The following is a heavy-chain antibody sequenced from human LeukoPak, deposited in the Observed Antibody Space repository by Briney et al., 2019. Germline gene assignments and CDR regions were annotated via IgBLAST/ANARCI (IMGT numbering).Heavy chain of an antibody. CDR1: GYTFTSYG. V-gene: IGHV1-18*01. D-gene: IGHD2-2*01. CDR3: ARSRSTSYPDY. J-gene: IGHJ4*02. Sequence: ASVKVSCKASGYTFTSYGISWVRQAPGQWLEWMGWISAYNGKTKYAQKFQGRVTMTRDTSISTAYMELSRLRSDDTAVYYCARSRSTSYPDYWGQGTLVTVSS. CDR2: ISAYNGKT.